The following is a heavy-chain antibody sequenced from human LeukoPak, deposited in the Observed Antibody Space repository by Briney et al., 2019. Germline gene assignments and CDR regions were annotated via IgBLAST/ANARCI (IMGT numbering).Heavy chain of an antibody. Sequence: GGSLRLCCTVWGFTFGDYAMRWARQARGGGREWVGFIRRKAYGGTPEYSAAVKVTFSISRDDSKSIAYLQMTRLTPEDTAVYYCARDGRPYDRGYCYSNPSYYYYYMDVWGKGTTVTISS. D-gene: IGHD2-21*02. J-gene: IGHJ6*03. CDR3: ARDGRPYDRGYCYSNPSYYYYYMDV. V-gene: IGHV3-49*04. CDR1: GFTFGDYA. CDR2: IRRKAYGGTP.